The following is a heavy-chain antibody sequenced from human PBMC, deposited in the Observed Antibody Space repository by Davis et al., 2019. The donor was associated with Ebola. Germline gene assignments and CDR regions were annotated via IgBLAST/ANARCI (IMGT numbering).Heavy chain of an antibody. Sequence: ESLKISCAASGLSVSDTYMTWVRQSPGRGLEWVSLTYSGRLSYYADSVRGRFTVSRDRSRHTLFLQMKTVRPEDTAVYYCASSFCGSDCFYAFDYWGRGAAVTVSS. CDR2: TYSGRLS. CDR3: ASSFCGSDCFYAFDY. J-gene: IGHJ3*01. V-gene: IGHV3-53*01. CDR1: GLSVSDTY. D-gene: IGHD2-21*02.